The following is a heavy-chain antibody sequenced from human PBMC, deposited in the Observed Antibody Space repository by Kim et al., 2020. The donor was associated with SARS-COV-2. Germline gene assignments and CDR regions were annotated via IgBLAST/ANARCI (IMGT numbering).Heavy chain of an antibody. J-gene: IGHJ6*02. V-gene: IGHV4-39*07. CDR3: ARALVGFYYYYGMDV. Sequence: PARKSRVTISVDTSKNQFSLKLSSVTAADTAVYYCARALVGFYYYYGMDVWGQGTTVTVSS. D-gene: IGHD3-10*01.